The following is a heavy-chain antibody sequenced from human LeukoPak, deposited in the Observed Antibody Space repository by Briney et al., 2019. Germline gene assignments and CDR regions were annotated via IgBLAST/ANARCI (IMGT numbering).Heavy chain of an antibody. D-gene: IGHD1-14*01. CDR2: FDPEDGET. CDR1: GYTLTELS. J-gene: IGHJ5*02. CDR3: ATDPSVRGFTTGWFDP. V-gene: IGHV1-24*01. Sequence: GASVKVSCKVSGYTLTELSMHWVRQAPGKGLEWMGGFDPEDGETIYAQKFQGRVTMTEDTSTDTAYMELSSLRSEDTAVYHCATDPSVRGFTTGWFDPWGQGTLVTVSS.